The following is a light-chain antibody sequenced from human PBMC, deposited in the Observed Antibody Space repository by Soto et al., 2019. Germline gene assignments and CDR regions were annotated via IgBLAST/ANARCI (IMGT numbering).Light chain of an antibody. V-gene: IGLV2-8*01. Sequence: QSALTQPPSASGSPGQSVTISCTGTSSDVGGYNYVSWYQQYPGKVPKLMVYEVNKRPSGVPDRFSGSKSGNTASLTVSGRPADDDADYSCPLYAGGNHVLGTGPKLTVL. CDR3: PLYAGGNHV. CDR1: SSDVGGYNY. J-gene: IGLJ1*01. CDR2: EVN.